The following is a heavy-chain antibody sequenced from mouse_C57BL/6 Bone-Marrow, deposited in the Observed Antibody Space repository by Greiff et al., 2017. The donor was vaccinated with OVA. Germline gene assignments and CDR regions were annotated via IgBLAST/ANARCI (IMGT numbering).Heavy chain of an antibody. D-gene: IGHD6-1*01. CDR3: ARWAADYYAMDY. Sequence: QVQLQQSGAELVKPGASVKLSCKASGYTFTSYWMHWVKQRPGQGLEWIGMIHPNSGSTNYNEKFKSKATLTVDKSSSTAYMQLSSLTSEDSAVYYCARWAADYYAMDYWGQGTSVTVSS. CDR1: GYTFTSYW. CDR2: IHPNSGST. V-gene: IGHV1-64*01. J-gene: IGHJ4*01.